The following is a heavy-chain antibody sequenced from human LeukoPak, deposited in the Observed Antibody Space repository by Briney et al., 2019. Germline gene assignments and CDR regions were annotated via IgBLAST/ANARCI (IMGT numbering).Heavy chain of an antibody. D-gene: IGHD5-24*01. J-gene: IGHJ6*02. Sequence: PSETLSPTCAVYGGSFSGYYWSWIRQPPGKGLEWIGEINHSGSTNYNPSLKSRVTISVDTSKNQFSLKLSSVTAADTAVYYCARISGYNFYYYGMDVWGQGTTVTVSS. CDR3: ARISGYNFYYYGMDV. V-gene: IGHV4-34*01. CDR2: INHSGST. CDR1: GGSFSGYY.